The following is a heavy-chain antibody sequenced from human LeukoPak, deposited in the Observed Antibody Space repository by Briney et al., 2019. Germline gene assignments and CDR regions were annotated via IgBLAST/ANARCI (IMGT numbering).Heavy chain of an antibody. CDR2: ISGSGGST. CDR1: GFTFSSYA. Sequence: GGSLRLSCAASGFTFSSYAVRWVRHAPGKGLEGVSAISGSGGSTYYADSVKGRFTMSRDNHQKTPYLQMSSRRAEDTAVYYCAKSLQQQDFDYWGQGTLVTVSS. J-gene: IGHJ4*02. V-gene: IGHV3-23*01. CDR3: AKSLQQQDFDY. D-gene: IGHD6-13*01.